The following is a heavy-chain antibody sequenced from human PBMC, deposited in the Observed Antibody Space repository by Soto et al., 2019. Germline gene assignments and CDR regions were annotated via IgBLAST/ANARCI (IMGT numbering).Heavy chain of an antibody. D-gene: IGHD3-10*01. CDR3: ASIPPFTMVRGVTDTFDY. Sequence: SETLSLTCTVSGGSISSSSYYWGWIRQPPGKGLEWIGSIYYSGSTYYDPSLKSRVTMSVDTSKNQFSLKLSSVTAADTAVYYCASIPPFTMVRGVTDTFDYWGQGTLVTVSS. CDR2: IYYSGST. CDR1: GGSISSSSYY. J-gene: IGHJ4*02. V-gene: IGHV4-39*01.